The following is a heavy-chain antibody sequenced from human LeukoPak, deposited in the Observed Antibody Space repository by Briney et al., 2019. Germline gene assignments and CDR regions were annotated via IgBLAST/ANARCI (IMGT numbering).Heavy chain of an antibody. V-gene: IGHV1-2*04. CDR3: AREYDYVWGSYRPEGMDV. J-gene: IGHJ6*02. D-gene: IGHD3-16*02. CDR2: ISPNSGGT. Sequence: ASVKVSCKASGYTFTGYYMHWVRQAPGQGLEWMGWISPNSGGTNYAQKFQGWVTMTRDTSISTAYMELSRLRSDDTAVYYCAREYDYVWGSYRPEGMDVWGQGTTVTVSS. CDR1: GYTFTGYY.